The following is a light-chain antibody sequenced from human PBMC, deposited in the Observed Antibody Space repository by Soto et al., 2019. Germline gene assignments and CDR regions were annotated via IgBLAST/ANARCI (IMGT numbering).Light chain of an antibody. Sequence: DIQMTQSPSTLSGSVGDRVTITCRASQTISSWLAWYQQKPGKAPKLLIYKASTLKSGVPSRFSSSGSGTEFTLTISSLQPDDFATYYCQHYNSYSEAFGQGTNVELK. V-gene: IGKV1-5*03. CDR1: QTISSW. J-gene: IGKJ1*01. CDR3: QHYNSYSEA. CDR2: KAS.